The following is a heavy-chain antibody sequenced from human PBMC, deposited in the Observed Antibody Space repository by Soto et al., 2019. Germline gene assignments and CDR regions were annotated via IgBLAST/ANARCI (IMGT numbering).Heavy chain of an antibody. J-gene: IGHJ6*03. CDR1: GGSFSGYY. CDR2: INHSGST. CDR3: ARAIAAPPGAMDV. V-gene: IGHV4-34*01. Sequence: QVQLQQWGAGLLKPSETLSLTCAVYGGSFSGYYWSWIRQPPGKGLEWIGEINHSGSTNYNPSLKSRVTISVDTSKNQFSLKLSSVTAADTAVSYCARAIAAPPGAMDVWGKGTTVTVSS. D-gene: IGHD6-13*01.